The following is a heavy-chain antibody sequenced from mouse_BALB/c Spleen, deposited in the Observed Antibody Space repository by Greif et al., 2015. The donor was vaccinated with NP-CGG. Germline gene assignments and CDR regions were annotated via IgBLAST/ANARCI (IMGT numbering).Heavy chain of an antibody. V-gene: IGHV2-9*02. Sequence: VELQQSGPGLVAPSQSLSITCTVSGFSLTSYGVHWVRQPPGKGLEWLGVIWAGGSTNYNSALMSRLSISKDNSKSQVFLKMNSLQTDDTAMYYCARVGITTGGWFAYWGQGTLVTVSA. J-gene: IGHJ3*01. D-gene: IGHD2-4*01. CDR2: IWAGGST. CDR3: ARVGITTGGWFAY. CDR1: GFSLTSYG.